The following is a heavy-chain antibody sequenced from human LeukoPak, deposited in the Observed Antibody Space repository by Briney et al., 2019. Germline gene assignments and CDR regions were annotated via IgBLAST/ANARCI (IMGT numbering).Heavy chain of an antibody. CDR1: GGSISSSNW. CDR2: IYHSGST. Sequence: PSETLSLTCAVSGGSISSSNWWSWVRQPPGKGLEWIGEIYHSGSTNYNPSLKSRVTISVDTSKNQFSLKLSSVTAADTAVYYCARDNRLDSSSWYFLHDAFDIWGQGTMVTVSS. J-gene: IGHJ3*02. V-gene: IGHV4-4*02. D-gene: IGHD6-13*01. CDR3: ARDNRLDSSSWYFLHDAFDI.